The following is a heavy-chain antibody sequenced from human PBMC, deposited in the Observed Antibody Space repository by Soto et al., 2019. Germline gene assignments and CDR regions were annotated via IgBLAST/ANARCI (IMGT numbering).Heavy chain of an antibody. CDR3: ARSKYYYDSSGPSDAFDI. J-gene: IGHJ3*02. D-gene: IGHD3-22*01. CDR2: IDWDDDK. Sequence: SGPTLVNHTQTLTLTCTFSGFSLSTSGMCVSWIRQPPGKALEWLALIDWDDDKYYSTSLKTRLTISKDTSKNQVVLTMTNMDPVDTATYYCARSKYYYDSSGPSDAFDIWGQGTMVTVSS. V-gene: IGHV2-70*01. CDR1: GFSLSTSGMC.